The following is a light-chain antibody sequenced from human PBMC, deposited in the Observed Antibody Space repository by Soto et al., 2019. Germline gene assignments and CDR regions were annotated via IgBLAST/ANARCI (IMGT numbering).Light chain of an antibody. V-gene: IGKV3-20*01. CDR3: QQYDSPYT. J-gene: IGKJ2*01. CDR1: QSVTSSY. Sequence: EIVLTQSPGTLSLSPGERATLSCRASQSVTSSYLAWYQQKPGQAPRLLIYGASSRATGIPDRFSGSGSGTDFTLTISRLEPEDFAVYYCQQYDSPYTFGQGTKLEIK. CDR2: GAS.